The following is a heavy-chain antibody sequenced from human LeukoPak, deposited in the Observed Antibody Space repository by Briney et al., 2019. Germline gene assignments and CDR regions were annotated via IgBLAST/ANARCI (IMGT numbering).Heavy chain of an antibody. CDR3: ARDRSRITIFGVVIGAFDI. J-gene: IGHJ3*02. V-gene: IGHV3-11*04. Sequence: GGSLRLSCAASGFTFSDYYMSWIRQAPGKGLEWVSYISSSGSTIYYADSVKGRFTISRDNAKNSLYLQMNSLRAEDTAVYYCARDRSRITIFGVVIGAFDIWGQGTMVTVSS. D-gene: IGHD3-3*01. CDR2: ISSSGSTI. CDR1: GFTFSDYY.